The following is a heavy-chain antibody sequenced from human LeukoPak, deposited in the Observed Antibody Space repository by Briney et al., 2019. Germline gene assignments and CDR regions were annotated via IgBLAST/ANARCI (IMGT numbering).Heavy chain of an antibody. Sequence: GGSLRLSYAASGFTFSNYGMNWVRQAPGKGLEWVSRISGDAGRTYYADSVKGRFTIYRDNSKNTLNLQMNILGAEDTAVYYCVQDWAWGAFAYWGQGTLVTVSS. CDR2: ISGDAGRT. J-gene: IGHJ4*02. CDR1: GFTFSNYG. CDR3: VQDWAWGAFAY. D-gene: IGHD7-27*01. V-gene: IGHV3-23*01.